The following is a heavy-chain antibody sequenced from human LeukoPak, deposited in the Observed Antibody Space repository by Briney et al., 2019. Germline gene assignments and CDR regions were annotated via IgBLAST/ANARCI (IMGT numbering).Heavy chain of an antibody. CDR2: IYHSGST. CDR3: AREGTATWREYGMDV. Sequence: PAETLSLTCAVSGGSISSSNWWSWVRQPPGKGLEWIGEIYHSGSTNYNPSLKSRVTISVDKSKNQFSLKLSSVTAADTAVYYCAREGTATWREYGMDVWGQGTTVTVS. CDR1: GGSISSSNW. D-gene: IGHD2-21*02. J-gene: IGHJ6*02. V-gene: IGHV4-4*02.